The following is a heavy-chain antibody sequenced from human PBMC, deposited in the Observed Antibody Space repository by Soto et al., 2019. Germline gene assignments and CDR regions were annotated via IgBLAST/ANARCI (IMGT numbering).Heavy chain of an antibody. J-gene: IGHJ4*02. V-gene: IGHV1-69*04. CDR1: GGTFSSYT. Sequence: SVKVSCKASGGTFSSYTISWVRQAPGQGLEWMGRIIPILGIANYAQKFQGRVTITADKSTSTAYMELSSLRSEDTAVYYCARDMAPYDFDYWGQGTLVTGSS. D-gene: IGHD3-10*01. CDR2: IIPILGIA. CDR3: ARDMAPYDFDY.